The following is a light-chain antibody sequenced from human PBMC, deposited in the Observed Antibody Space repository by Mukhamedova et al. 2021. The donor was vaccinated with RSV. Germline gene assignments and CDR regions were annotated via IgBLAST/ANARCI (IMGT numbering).Light chain of an antibody. V-gene: IGLV3-19*01. CDR2: GED. CDR3: NSRDRSGNFYF. J-gene: IGLJ1*01. CDR1: SLRWFY. Sequence: GQTVNITCQGDSLRWFYASWYQQKAGQAPKLVMFGEDNRPSGIPDRFSGSTSGNTASLTITGTQAEDEADYYFNSRDRSGNFYFFG.